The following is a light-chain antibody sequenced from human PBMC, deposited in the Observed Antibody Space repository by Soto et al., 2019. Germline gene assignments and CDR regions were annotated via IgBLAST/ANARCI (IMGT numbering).Light chain of an antibody. J-gene: IGKJ1*01. CDR2: GAS. CDR3: QQYGSSPPT. V-gene: IGKV3-20*01. Sequence: EIVMTQSPATLSVSPGERATLSCRASHSVSSTLAWYQQKPGQGPRLLIYGASSRATGPPDRFSGSGSGTDFTLTINRLEPEDFALYYCQQYGSSPPTFGQGTKV. CDR1: HSVSST.